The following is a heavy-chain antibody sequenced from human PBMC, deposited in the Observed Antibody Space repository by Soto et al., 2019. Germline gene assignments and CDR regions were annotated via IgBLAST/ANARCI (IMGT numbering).Heavy chain of an antibody. V-gene: IGHV1-18*01. CDR2: ISAFKGYT. D-gene: IGHD3-22*01. J-gene: IGHJ4*02. CDR1: GYIFTSYG. Sequence: QVQLVQSGPEVKKPGASVKLSCKASGYIFTSYGIGWVRQAPGQGLEWMGWISAFKGYTKYPQRLQGRVTMTTDTPTSTANMELRSLRSDDTAVYYCARVDDYYDSSGHYFTFFNYWGQGSLVTVSS. CDR3: ARVDDYYDSSGHYFTFFNY.